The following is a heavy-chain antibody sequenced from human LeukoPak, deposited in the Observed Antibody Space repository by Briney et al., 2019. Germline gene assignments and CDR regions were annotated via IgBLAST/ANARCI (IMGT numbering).Heavy chain of an antibody. V-gene: IGHV1-58*01. CDR3: AASPDYYDSSGYSYYFDY. CDR2: IVVGSGNT. J-gene: IGHJ4*02. D-gene: IGHD3-22*01. CDR1: GFTFTSSA. Sequence: SVKVSCKASGFTFTSSAVQWVRQARGQRLEWIGWIVVGSGNTNYAQKFQERVTITRDMSTSTVYMELSSLRSEDTAVYYCAASPDYYDSSGYSYYFDYWGQGTLVTVSS.